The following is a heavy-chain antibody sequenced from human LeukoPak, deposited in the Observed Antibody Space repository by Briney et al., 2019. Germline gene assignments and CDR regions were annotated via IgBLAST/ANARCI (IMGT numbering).Heavy chain of an antibody. CDR2: INHSGST. D-gene: IGHD3-10*01. J-gene: IGHJ4*02. Sequence: SETLSLTCAVYGGSFSGYYWSWIRQPPGKGLEWIGEINHSGSTNYNPSLKSRVTISVDTSKNQFSLKLSSVTAADTAVYYCARGPAYGSGSYYGMDYWGQGTLSPSPQ. V-gene: IGHV4-34*01. CDR3: ARGPAYGSGSYYGMDY. CDR1: GGSFSGYY.